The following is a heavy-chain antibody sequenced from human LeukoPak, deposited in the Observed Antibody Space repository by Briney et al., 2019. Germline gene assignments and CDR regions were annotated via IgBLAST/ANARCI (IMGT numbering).Heavy chain of an antibody. CDR1: GGSFSGYY. D-gene: IGHD3-10*01. CDR2: INHSGST. V-gene: IGHV4-34*01. Sequence: PSETLSLTCAVYGGSFSGYYWSWIRQPPGKGLEWIGEINHSGSTNYNPPLKSRVTMSVDTSKNQFCLKLSSVAAADTAVYYCARVKGSGSYYFVGSSYYFDYWGQGTLVTVSS. J-gene: IGHJ4*02. CDR3: ARVKGSGSYYFVGSSYYFDY.